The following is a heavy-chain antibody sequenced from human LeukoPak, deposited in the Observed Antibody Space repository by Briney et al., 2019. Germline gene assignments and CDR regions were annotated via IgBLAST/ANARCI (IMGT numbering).Heavy chain of an antibody. Sequence: QPGGSLRLSCAASGFTFSSYGMHWVRQAPGKGLEWVAVIWYDGSNKYYADSVKGRFTISRDNSKNTLYLQMNSLRAEDTAVYYCARGRPFFLEADCGGDCYSLLFDYWGQGTLVTVSS. CDR2: IWYDGSNK. V-gene: IGHV3-33*01. J-gene: IGHJ4*02. CDR1: GFTFSSYG. CDR3: ARGRPFFLEADCGGDCYSLLFDY. D-gene: IGHD2-21*02.